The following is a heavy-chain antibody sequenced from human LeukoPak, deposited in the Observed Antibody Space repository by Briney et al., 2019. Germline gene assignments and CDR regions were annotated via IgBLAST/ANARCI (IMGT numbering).Heavy chain of an antibody. D-gene: IGHD3-22*01. CDR3: ARDRQNYYDSSGPLDY. V-gene: IGHV3-30*03. CDR1: GFTFSSYG. CDR2: ISYDGSNK. Sequence: PGRSLRLSCAASGFTFSSYGMHWVRQAPGKGLEWVAVISYDGSNKYNADSVKGRFTISRDNSKNTLFLQVNSLRTEDTAVYYCARDRQNYYDSSGPLDYGGQGPLVTVSS. J-gene: IGHJ4*02.